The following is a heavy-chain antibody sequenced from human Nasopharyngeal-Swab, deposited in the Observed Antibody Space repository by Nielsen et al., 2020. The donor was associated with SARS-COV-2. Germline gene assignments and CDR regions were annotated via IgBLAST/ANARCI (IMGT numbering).Heavy chain of an antibody. V-gene: IGHV4-34*09. J-gene: IGHJ3*02. CDR1: SESFSAYY. D-gene: IGHD2-15*01. CDR2: IHQTGIT. Sequence: SQTLSLTCAVYSESFSAYYWSWIRQPPGNGLEWIGQIHQTGITYYNAPLKSRVIISVETSKNQISLKLTSVTAADTAVYYCARVLTRNLVVALVLDAFDIWGQGTMVTVSS. CDR3: ARVLTRNLVVALVLDAFDI.